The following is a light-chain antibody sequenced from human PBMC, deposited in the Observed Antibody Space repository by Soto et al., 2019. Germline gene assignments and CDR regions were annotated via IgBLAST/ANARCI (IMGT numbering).Light chain of an antibody. J-gene: IGKJ1*01. CDR1: QGISNY. V-gene: IGKV1-27*01. Sequence: IQMYQSTYSLSASVGDRVTITCRASQGISNYLAWYQQKPGKVPKLLIYAASTLQSGVPSRFSGSGSGTDFTLTISSLEPEDFAVYYCQQRSTWPPVPFGQGSKVDIK. CDR2: AAS. CDR3: QQRSTWPPVP.